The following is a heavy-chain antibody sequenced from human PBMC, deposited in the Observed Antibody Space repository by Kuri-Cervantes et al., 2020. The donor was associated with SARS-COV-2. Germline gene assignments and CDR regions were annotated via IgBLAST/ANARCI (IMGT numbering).Heavy chain of an antibody. V-gene: IGHV1-2*02. CDR2: INPNSGGT. CDR1: GYTFTGYY. CDR3: ATAYCGGDCYSRADAFDI. Sequence: ASVKVSCKASGYTFTGYYMHWVRQAPGQGLEWMGWINPNSGGTNYAQKFQGRVTMTRDTSISTAYMELSRLRSEDTAVYYCATAYCGGDCYSRADAFDIWGQGTMVTVSS. D-gene: IGHD2-21*01. J-gene: IGHJ3*02.